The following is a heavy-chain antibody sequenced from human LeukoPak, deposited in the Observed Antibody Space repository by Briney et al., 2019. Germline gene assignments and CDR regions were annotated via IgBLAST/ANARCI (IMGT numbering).Heavy chain of an antibody. CDR1: GYTFTSYD. CDR2: MNPNSGNT. CDR3: ARDADFAGDWFDP. J-gene: IGHJ5*02. V-gene: IGHV1-8*01. Sequence: GASVKVSCKASGYTFTSYDINWVRQATGQGLEWMGWMNPNSGNTGYAQKFQGRVTMTRNTSISTAYMELSSLRSEDTAVYYCARDADFAGDWFDPWGQGTLVTVSS. D-gene: IGHD3-10*01.